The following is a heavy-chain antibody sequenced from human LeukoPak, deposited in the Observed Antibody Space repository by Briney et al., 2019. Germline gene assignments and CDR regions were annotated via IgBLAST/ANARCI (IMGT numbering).Heavy chain of an antibody. CDR3: ARSLYNNVGFGY. J-gene: IGHJ4*02. V-gene: IGHV1-46*01. Sequence: GASVKVSCKAYGYTFTRYYIHWVRQAPGQGLEWMGMINPSGGTTTYAQKFQGRVTTTRDTSTSTVYMELSSLRSEDTAVYYCARSLYNNVGFGYWGQGTLVTVSS. CDR1: GYTFTRYY. CDR2: INPSGGTT. D-gene: IGHD3-10*01.